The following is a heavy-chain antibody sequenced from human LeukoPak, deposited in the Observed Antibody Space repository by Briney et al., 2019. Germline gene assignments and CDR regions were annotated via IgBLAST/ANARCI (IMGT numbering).Heavy chain of an antibody. CDR2: INSDGSST. Sequence: GGSLRLSCAASGFTFSSYWMHWVRQAPGKGPVWVSRINSDGSSTSYADSVKGRFTISRDNAKNTLYLQMNSPRAEDTAVYYCAREAVAGLCLDYWGQGTLVTVSS. J-gene: IGHJ4*02. D-gene: IGHD6-19*01. V-gene: IGHV3-74*01. CDR3: AREAVAGLCLDY. CDR1: GFTFSSYW.